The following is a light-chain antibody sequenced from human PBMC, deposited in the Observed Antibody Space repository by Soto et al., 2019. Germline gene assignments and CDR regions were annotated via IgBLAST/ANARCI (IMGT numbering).Light chain of an antibody. CDR3: QQYGRSPWT. V-gene: IGKV3-20*01. CDR1: QSVSSSY. Sequence: EFVLTQSPGPLSLSPGESATLSCRASQSVSSSYLAWYQQKPGQAPRLLIYGASSRATGIPDRFSGSESGTDFTLTISRLEPEDFAVYYCQQYGRSPWTFGQGTKVDIK. CDR2: GAS. J-gene: IGKJ1*01.